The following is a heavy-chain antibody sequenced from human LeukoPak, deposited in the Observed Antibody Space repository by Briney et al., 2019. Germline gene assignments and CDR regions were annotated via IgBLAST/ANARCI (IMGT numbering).Heavy chain of an antibody. D-gene: IGHD6-13*01. CDR3: ALEAAAPH. CDR1: GFTFDHFG. CDR2: ISSSSSTI. V-gene: IGHV3-48*04. Sequence: PGESLRLSCAASGFTFDHFGMTWVRQAPGKGLEWVSSISSSSSTIYYADSVKGRFTISRDNAKNSLYLQMNSLRAEDTAVYYCALEAAAPHWGQGTLVTVSS. J-gene: IGHJ4*02.